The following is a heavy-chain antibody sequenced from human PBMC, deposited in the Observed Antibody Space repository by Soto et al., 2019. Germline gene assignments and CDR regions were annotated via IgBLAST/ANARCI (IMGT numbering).Heavy chain of an antibody. Sequence: GGSLRLSCAASGFTFSSYAMSWVHQAPGKGLEWVSAISGSGGSTYYADSVKGRFTISRDNSKNTLYLQMNSLRAEDTAVYYCAKMALFYCSSTSYSGGYFDYWGQRTLVTVSS. V-gene: IGHV3-23*01. CDR2: ISGSGGST. D-gene: IGHD2-2*01. J-gene: IGHJ4*02. CDR1: GFTFSSYA. CDR3: AKMALFYCSSTSYSGGYFDY.